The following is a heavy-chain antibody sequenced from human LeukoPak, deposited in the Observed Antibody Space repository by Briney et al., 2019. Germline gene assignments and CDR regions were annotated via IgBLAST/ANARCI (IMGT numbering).Heavy chain of an antibody. D-gene: IGHD7-27*01. J-gene: IGHJ4*02. CDR1: GFTFSSYS. CDR2: ISSSSSYI. Sequence: GGALGLSCAASGFTFSSYSMNWVRQAPGKGLEWVSSISSSSSYIYYADSVKGRFTISRDNAKNSLYLQMNSLRAEDTAVYYCARDPTGDFNYWGQGTLVTVSS. V-gene: IGHV3-21*01. CDR3: ARDPTGDFNY.